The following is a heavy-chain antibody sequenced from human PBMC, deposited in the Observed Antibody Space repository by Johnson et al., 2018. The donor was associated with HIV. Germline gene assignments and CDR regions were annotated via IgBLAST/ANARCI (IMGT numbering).Heavy chain of an antibody. D-gene: IGHD3-16*01. CDR2: ISWNSGSI. Sequence: QLVESGGGLVQPGRSLRLSCAASGFTFDDYAMHWVRQAPGKGLEWVSGISWNSGSIGYADSVKGRFTISRDNAKNSLYLQMNSLRAEDTALYYCAKVMITFGGTLSVNAFDIWGQGTMVTVSS. CDR3: AKVMITFGGTLSVNAFDI. V-gene: IGHV3-9*01. J-gene: IGHJ3*02. CDR1: GFTFDDYA.